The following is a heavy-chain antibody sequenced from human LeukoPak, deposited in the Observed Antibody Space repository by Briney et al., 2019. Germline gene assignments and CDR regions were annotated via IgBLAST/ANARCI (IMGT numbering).Heavy chain of an antibody. CDR3: AELGITMIGGV. Sequence: GSLRLSCVVSGFTFSTYHMNWVRQAPGKGLEWVSSISITNSYIYYADSVTGRFTISRDNAKNSLYLQMNSLRAEDTAVYYCAELGITMIGGVWGKGTTVTISS. V-gene: IGHV3-21*01. J-gene: IGHJ6*04. CDR1: GFTFSTYH. D-gene: IGHD3-10*02. CDR2: ISITNSYI.